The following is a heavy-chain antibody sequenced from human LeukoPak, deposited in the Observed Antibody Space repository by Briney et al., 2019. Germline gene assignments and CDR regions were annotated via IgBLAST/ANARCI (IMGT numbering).Heavy chain of an antibody. Sequence: PGGSLRLSCAASGFTFSSYAMSWVRQAPGKGLEWVSGLTGSGDTTYHADSVKGRFTISRDNSKNTLYLQMNSLRVEDTAIYYCARLPDIAVAGGFGRWGHVTLVTVSS. CDR1: GFTFSSYA. CDR2: LTGSGDTT. CDR3: ARLPDIAVAGGFGR. D-gene: IGHD6-19*01. J-gene: IGHJ4*01. V-gene: IGHV3-23*01.